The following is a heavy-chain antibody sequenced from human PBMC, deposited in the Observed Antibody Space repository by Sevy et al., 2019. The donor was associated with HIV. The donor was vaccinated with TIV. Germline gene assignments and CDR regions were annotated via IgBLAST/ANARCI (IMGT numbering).Heavy chain of an antibody. V-gene: IGHV1-8*01. CDR1: GYTFTSYD. CDR3: ARDPPPVSCFGAVLDDY. D-gene: IGHD3-3*01. J-gene: IGHJ4*02. CDR2: MNPNSGNI. Sequence: ASVKVSCKASGYTFTSYDIYWVRQATGQGLEWMGWMNPNSGNIGYAQKFQGRVTMTRNTSISTAYMELSSLRSEDTAVYYCARDPPPVSCFGAVLDDYWGQGTRVTVSS.